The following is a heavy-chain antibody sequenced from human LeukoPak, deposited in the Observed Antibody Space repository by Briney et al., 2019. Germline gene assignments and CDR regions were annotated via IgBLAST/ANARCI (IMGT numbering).Heavy chain of an antibody. J-gene: IGHJ3*02. V-gene: IGHV1-18*01. CDR2: ISAYNANT. Sequence: ASVKVSCKASGYTFTSYGVSWVRQAPGQGLEWMGWISAYNANTNYAQKLQGRVTMTTDTSTSTAYMELRSLRSDDTAVYYCARCRYSGSYYRFDAFDIWGQGTMVTVSS. CDR3: ARCRYSGSYYRFDAFDI. CDR1: GYTFTSYG. D-gene: IGHD1-26*01.